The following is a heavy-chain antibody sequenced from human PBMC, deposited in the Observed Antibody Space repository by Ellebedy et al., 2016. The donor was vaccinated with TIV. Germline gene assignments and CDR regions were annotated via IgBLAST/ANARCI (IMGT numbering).Heavy chain of an antibody. J-gene: IGHJ6*02. Sequence: GESLKISCAASGFTFSNYAMSWVRRAPGKGLEWVSAISGSGGSTYYADSVKGRFTISRDNSKNTLYLQMNSLRAEDTAVYYCAKDTVLRGIAARRELYGMDVWGQGTTVTVSS. CDR2: ISGSGGST. CDR1: GFTFSNYA. V-gene: IGHV3-23*01. CDR3: AKDTVLRGIAARRELYGMDV. D-gene: IGHD6-6*01.